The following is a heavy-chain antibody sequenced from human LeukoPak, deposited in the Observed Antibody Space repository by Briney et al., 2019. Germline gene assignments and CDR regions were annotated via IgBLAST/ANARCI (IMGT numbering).Heavy chain of an antibody. Sequence: GGSLRLSCAASGFTFSSYAMSWVRQAPGKGLEWVANIKQDGSEKYYVDPVKGRFTISRDNAKNSLYLQMNSLRAEDTAVYYCARDRRGYSSSWYNGYYMDVWGKGTTVTVSS. J-gene: IGHJ6*03. CDR1: GFTFSSYA. V-gene: IGHV3-7*01. CDR3: ARDRRGYSSSWYNGYYMDV. CDR2: IKQDGSEK. D-gene: IGHD6-13*01.